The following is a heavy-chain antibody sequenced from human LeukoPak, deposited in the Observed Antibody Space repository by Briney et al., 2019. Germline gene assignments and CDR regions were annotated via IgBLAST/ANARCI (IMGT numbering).Heavy chain of an antibody. Sequence: QPGGSLRLSCAASRFTFSSYGMHWVRQAPGKGLEWVAGTWYDGNNKYYADSVKGRFTISRDNSKNTLFLQMTSLRAEDTALYYCARDGPGVVVGATLHSDLDYWGQGTLVTVSS. CDR2: TWYDGNNK. CDR3: ARDGPGVVVGATLHSDLDY. J-gene: IGHJ4*02. CDR1: RFTFSSYG. D-gene: IGHD2-15*01. V-gene: IGHV3-33*08.